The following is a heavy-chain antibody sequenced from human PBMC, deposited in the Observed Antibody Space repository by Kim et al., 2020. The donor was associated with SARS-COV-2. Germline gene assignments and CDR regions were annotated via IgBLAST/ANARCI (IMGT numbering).Heavy chain of an antibody. J-gene: IGHJ4*02. V-gene: IGHV4-59*08. Sequence: SETLSLTCTVSGGSISSYYWSWIRQPPGKGLEWIGYIYYSGSTNYNPSLKSRVTISVDTSKNQFSLKLSSVTAADTAVYYCARHDYWNYVDYWGQGTLVTVSS. CDR2: IYYSGST. CDR1: GGSISSYY. D-gene: IGHD4-17*01. CDR3: ARHDYWNYVDY.